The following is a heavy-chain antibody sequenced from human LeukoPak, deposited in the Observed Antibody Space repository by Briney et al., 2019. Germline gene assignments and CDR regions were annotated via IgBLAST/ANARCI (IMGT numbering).Heavy chain of an antibody. CDR2: IYYSGST. J-gene: IGHJ6*03. D-gene: IGHD3-22*01. V-gene: IGHV4-39*01. Sequence: SETLSLTCTVSGGSISSSSYYWGWIRQPPGKGLEWIGSIYYSGSTYYNPSLKSRVTISVDTSKNQFSLKLSSVTAADTAVYYCARRGHYYYDSSGIGYYMDVWGKGTTVTVSS. CDR3: ARRGHYYYDSSGIGYYMDV. CDR1: GGSISSSSYY.